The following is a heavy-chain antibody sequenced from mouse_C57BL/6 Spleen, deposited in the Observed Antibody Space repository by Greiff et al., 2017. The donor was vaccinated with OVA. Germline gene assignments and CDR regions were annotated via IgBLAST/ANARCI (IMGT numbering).Heavy chain of an antibody. CDR2: ISSGSSTI. J-gene: IGHJ2*01. D-gene: IGHD2-2*01. CDR1: GFTFSDYG. Sequence: EVKVVESGGGLVKPGGSLKLSCAASGFTFSDYGMHWVRQAPERGLEWVAYISSGSSTIYYADTVKGRFTISRDNAKNTLFLQMTSLRSEDTAMYYCASTDYGYDGYYCDYWGQGTTLTVSS. V-gene: IGHV5-17*01. CDR3: ASTDYGYDGYYCDY.